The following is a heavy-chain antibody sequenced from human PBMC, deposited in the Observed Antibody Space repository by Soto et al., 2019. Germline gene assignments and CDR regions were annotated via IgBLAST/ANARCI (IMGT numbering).Heavy chain of an antibody. D-gene: IGHD1-26*01. CDR1: GGSITSSNW. J-gene: IGHJ6*02. CDR3: ARDRYYRSSYGMDV. V-gene: IGHV4-4*02. CDR2: IYHSGSI. Sequence: SETLSLTCAVSGGSITSSNWWSWVRQPPGKGLEWIGEIYHSGSINYNPSLKSRVTISVDKSKNQFSLKLSSVTAADTAVYYCARDRYYRSSYGMDVWGQGTTVTVSS.